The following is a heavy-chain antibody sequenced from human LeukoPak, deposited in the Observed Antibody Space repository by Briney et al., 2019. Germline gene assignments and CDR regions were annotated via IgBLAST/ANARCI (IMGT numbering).Heavy chain of an antibody. Sequence: PSETLSLTCAVYGGSFSGYYWSWTRQPPGKGLEWIGEINHSGSTNYNPSLKSRVTISVDTSKNQFSLKLSSVTAADTAVYYCASSSEVHSSSYNWFDPWGQGTLVTVSS. V-gene: IGHV4-34*01. D-gene: IGHD6-13*01. CDR3: ASSSEVHSSSYNWFDP. CDR1: GGSFSGYY. CDR2: INHSGST. J-gene: IGHJ5*02.